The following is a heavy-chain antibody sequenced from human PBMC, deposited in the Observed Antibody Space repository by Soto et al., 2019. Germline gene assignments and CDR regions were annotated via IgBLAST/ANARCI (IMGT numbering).Heavy chain of an antibody. J-gene: IGHJ6*02. CDR2: ILHDGSNK. CDR1: GFTFTSYG. CDR3: AKSRDGYSFYFYYGMDV. V-gene: IGHV3-30*18. D-gene: IGHD4-4*01. Sequence: GGSLRLSCAASGFTFTSYGMHWVRQAPGKGLEWVALILHDGSNKYYADSVKGRFTISRDNSKNTLYLQMNSLRAEDTAVYYCAKSRDGYSFYFYYGMDVWGQGTTVTVSS.